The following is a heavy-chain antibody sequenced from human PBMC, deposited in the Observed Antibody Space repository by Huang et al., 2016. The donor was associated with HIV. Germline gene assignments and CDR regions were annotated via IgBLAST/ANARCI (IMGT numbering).Heavy chain of an antibody. J-gene: IGHJ4*02. CDR3: ARTFSKQLVGD. CDR2: IFYSGRT. CDR1: GGSISSYY. D-gene: IGHD6-6*01. V-gene: IGHV4-59*01. Sequence: QVQLQESGPGLVKPSETLSLTCTVSGGSISSYYWSWIRQPHGKGREWIGYIFYSGRTNYNPSLKSRITISEDTSKNQFSLKLSSVTDADTAVYYWARTFSKQLVGDWGQGTLVTVSS.